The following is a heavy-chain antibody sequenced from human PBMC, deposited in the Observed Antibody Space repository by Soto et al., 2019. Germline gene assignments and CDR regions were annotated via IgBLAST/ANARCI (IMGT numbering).Heavy chain of an antibody. D-gene: IGHD5-12*01. CDR1: GFTFSNYG. Sequence: QAQLVESGGGVVQPGRSLRLSCEASGFTFSNYGMHWVRQAPGKGLVWVAAILYDGSNTYYADSVKGRFTISRDNSKNTLYLEMNSLRPEDTAVYHCAKSRDGYRFYYFYGLDVWGQGTTATVSS. V-gene: IGHV3-30*18. J-gene: IGHJ6*02. CDR2: ILYDGSNT. CDR3: AKSRDGYRFYYFYGLDV.